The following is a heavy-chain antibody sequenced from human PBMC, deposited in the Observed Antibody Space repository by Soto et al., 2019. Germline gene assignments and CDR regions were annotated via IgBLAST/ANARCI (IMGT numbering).Heavy chain of an antibody. V-gene: IGHV3-33*01. CDR2: IWYDGSNK. J-gene: IGHJ6*03. CDR3: AREYYYYYYMDG. CDR1: GFTFSSYG. Sequence: GGSLRLSCAASGFTFSSYGMHWVRQAPGKGLEWVAVIWYDGSNKYYADSVKGRFTISRDNSKNTLYLQMNSLRAEETAVYYCAREYYYYYYMDGWGKGTTVTVS.